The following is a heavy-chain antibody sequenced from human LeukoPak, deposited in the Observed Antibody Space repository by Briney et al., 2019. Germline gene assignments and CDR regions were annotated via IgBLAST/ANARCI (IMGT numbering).Heavy chain of an antibody. J-gene: IGHJ3*02. CDR2: IIPIFGTA. V-gene: IGHV1-69*13. Sequence: ASVKVSCKASGGTFSSYGISWVRQAPGQGLEWMGGIIPIFGTANYAQKFQGRVTITADESTSTAYMELSSLTSEDTAVYYCARDAREAAAADDAFDIWGQGTMVTVSS. D-gene: IGHD6-13*01. CDR3: ARDAREAAAADDAFDI. CDR1: GGTFSSYG.